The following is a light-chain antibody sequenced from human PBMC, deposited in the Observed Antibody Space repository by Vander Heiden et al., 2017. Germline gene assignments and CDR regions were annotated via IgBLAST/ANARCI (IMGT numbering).Light chain of an antibody. J-gene: IGKJ2*01. CDR3: QQCGICPRT. V-gene: IGKV1-13*02. CDR2: DAT. CDR1: QGITSA. Sequence: IQLTQSPSSLSTSVGARVTIPCRASQGITSALAWYQQKPGKPPRLLIYDATSLETGVPLRFSGSGSGTDFTLTISSLQPEDSATYYCQQCGICPRTFGQGTTLEIK.